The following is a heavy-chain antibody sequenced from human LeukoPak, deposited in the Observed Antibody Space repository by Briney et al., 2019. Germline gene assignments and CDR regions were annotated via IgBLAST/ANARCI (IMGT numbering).Heavy chain of an antibody. CDR3: ARSSSSGYFYIDY. CDR2: IHCSGST. J-gene: IGHJ4*02. V-gene: IGHV4-59*01. D-gene: IGHD3-22*01. Sequence: SETLSLTCTVSGDSISSYYWSWIRQFPGKGLEWIGYIHCSGSTNYNPSLQSRVTMSTDTPKKQFFMKLTSVTAADTAVYYCARSSSSGYFYIDYWGQGTLVTVSS. CDR1: GDSISSYY.